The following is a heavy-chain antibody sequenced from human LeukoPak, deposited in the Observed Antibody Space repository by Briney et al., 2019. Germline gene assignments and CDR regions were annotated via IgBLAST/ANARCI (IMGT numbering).Heavy chain of an antibody. CDR3: ARILYYKTGRSTVTFASEIDY. CDR2: INTDGSGT. CDR1: GFTFSSHW. V-gene: IGHV3-74*01. J-gene: IGHJ4*02. D-gene: IGHD4-11*01. Sequence: QPGGSLRLSCAASGFTFSSHWMHWVRQAPGKGLVWVSRINTDGSGTDYTDSVKGRFTISRDNAKSTLYLQMNSLRAEDTAVYYCARILYYKTGRSTVTFASEIDYWGQGTLVTVSS.